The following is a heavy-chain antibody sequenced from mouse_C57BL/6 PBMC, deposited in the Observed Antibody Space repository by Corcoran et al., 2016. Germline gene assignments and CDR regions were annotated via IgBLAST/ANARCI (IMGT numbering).Heavy chain of an antibody. CDR1: GYTFTTYG. Sequence: QSQLVQSGPELKKPGETVKIAYKASGYTFTTYGMSWVKQAPGKGLTWMGWINTYSGVPTYADDFKGRFAFSLETSASTAYLPINNLNNEDTATYFCARRLTGYFDYWGQGTTLTVSS. J-gene: IGHJ2*01. CDR2: INTYSGVP. CDR3: ARRLTGYFDY. D-gene: IGHD4-1*01. V-gene: IGHV9-3*01.